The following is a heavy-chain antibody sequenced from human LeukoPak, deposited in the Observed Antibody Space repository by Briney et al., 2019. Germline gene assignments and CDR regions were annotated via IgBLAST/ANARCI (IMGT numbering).Heavy chain of an antibody. J-gene: IGHJ3*02. Sequence: GGSLRLSCAATGFTVSSNYMSWVRQAPGKGLEWVSVIYSGGSTYYADSVKGRFTISRDNSKNTLYLQMNSLRAEDTAVYYCARDLRRHSAFDIWGQGTMVTVSS. CDR1: GFTVSSNY. CDR3: ARDLRRHSAFDI. V-gene: IGHV3-66*01. D-gene: IGHD3-9*01. CDR2: IYSGGST.